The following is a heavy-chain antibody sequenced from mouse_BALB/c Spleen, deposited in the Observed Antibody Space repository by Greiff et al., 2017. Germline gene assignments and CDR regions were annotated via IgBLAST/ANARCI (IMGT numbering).Heavy chain of an antibody. J-gene: IGHJ1*01. CDR2: ISYSGST. CDR3: ARYYRYWYFDV. D-gene: IGHD2-14*01. CDR1: GYSITSDYA. Sequence: VQLKESGPGLVKPSQSLSLTCTVTGYSITSDYAWNWIRQFPGNKLEWMGYISYSGSTSYNPSLKSRISITRDTSKNQFFLQLNSVTTEDTATYYCARYYRYWYFDVWGAGTTVTVSS. V-gene: IGHV3-2*02.